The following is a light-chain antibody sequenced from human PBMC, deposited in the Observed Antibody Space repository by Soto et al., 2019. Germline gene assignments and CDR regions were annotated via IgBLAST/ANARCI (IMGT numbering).Light chain of an antibody. J-gene: IGLJ3*02. Sequence: QSALTQPASVSGSPGQSITISCTGTSSDVGGYNYVSWYQHHPGKAPKLIIYEVTNRPSGVSNRFSGSKSGNTASLTISGLQAEDEGDYYCSSYTGSYTLMFGGGTKLTVL. CDR2: EVT. CDR3: SSYTGSYTLM. V-gene: IGLV2-14*01. CDR1: SSDVGGYNY.